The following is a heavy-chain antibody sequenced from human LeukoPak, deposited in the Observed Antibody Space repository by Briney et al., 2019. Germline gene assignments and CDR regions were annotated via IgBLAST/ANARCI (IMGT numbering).Heavy chain of an antibody. D-gene: IGHD6-13*01. CDR2: ISSSGSTI. CDR3: ARKYGSWLDY. J-gene: IGHJ4*02. Sequence: GGSLRLSCAVSGFTFSSYSMNWVRQAPGKGLEWVSYISSSGSTIYYADSVKGRFTISRDNAKNSLYLQMNSLRAEDTAVYYCARKYGSWLDYWGQGTLVTVSS. V-gene: IGHV3-48*04. CDR1: GFTFSSYS.